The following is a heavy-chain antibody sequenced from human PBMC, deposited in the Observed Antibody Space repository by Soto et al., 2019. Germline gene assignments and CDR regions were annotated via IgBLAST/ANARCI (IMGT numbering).Heavy chain of an antibody. J-gene: IGHJ4*02. CDR3: AKEVDNFFDY. CDR1: GFTFSIYA. Sequence: GSLRLSCAASGFTFSIYAMTWVRQAPGKGLEWVSVISGSGGTTSNADSVKGRFTISRDNSQSRLYLQMNSLRAEDTAVYYCAKEVDNFFDYWGQGTLVTVSS. CDR2: ISGSGGTT. D-gene: IGHD3-9*01. V-gene: IGHV3-23*01.